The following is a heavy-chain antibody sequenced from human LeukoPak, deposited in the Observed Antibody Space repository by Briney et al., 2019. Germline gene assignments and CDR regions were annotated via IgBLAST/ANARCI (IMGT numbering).Heavy chain of an antibody. Sequence: SETLSLTCAVYGGSFSGYYWSWIRQPPGKGLEWIGEINHSGSTNYNPSLKSRVTISVDTSKNQFSLKLSSVTAADTAVYYCARGLGATYYFDYWGQGTLVTVSS. V-gene: IGHV4-34*01. CDR1: GGSFSGYY. J-gene: IGHJ4*02. D-gene: IGHD1-26*01. CDR2: INHSGST. CDR3: ARGLGATYYFDY.